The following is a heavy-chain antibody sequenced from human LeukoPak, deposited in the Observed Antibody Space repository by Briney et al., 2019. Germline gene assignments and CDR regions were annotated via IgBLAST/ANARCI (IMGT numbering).Heavy chain of an antibody. J-gene: IGHJ6*02. V-gene: IGHV3-23*01. D-gene: IGHD3-10*01. Sequence: GSLRLSCAASGFTFSSYAMSWVRQAPGKGLEWVSAISGSGGSTYYADSVKGRFTISRDNSKNTLYLQMNSLRAEDTAVYYCAKVVWFGELSYYYGMDVWGQGTTVTVSS. CDR2: ISGSGGST. CDR1: GFTFSSYA. CDR3: AKVVWFGELSYYYGMDV.